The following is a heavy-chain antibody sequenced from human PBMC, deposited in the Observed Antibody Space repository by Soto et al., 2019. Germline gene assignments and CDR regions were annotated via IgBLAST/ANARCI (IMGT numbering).Heavy chain of an antibody. Sequence: PGGVLSLACAASGFTFSSYAMSWVRQAPGKGLEWVSAISGSGGSTYYADSVKGRFTISRDNSKNTLYLQMNSLRAEDTAVYYCAKNFYSSGWYWYYYGMDVWGQGTTVTVSS. J-gene: IGHJ6*02. CDR3: AKNFYSSGWYWYYYGMDV. V-gene: IGHV3-23*01. D-gene: IGHD6-19*01. CDR2: ISGSGGST. CDR1: GFTFSSYA.